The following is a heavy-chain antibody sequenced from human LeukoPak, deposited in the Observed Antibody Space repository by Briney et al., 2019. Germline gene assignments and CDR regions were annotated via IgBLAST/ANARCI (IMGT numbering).Heavy chain of an antibody. V-gene: IGHV3-48*01. CDR3: ARDAGPGSSWYYFDY. J-gene: IGHJ4*02. D-gene: IGHD6-13*01. CDR2: ISSSSSTI. CDR1: GFTFSSYS. Sequence: GGSLRLSCAASGFTFSSYSMNWVRQAPGKGLEWVSYISSSSSTIYYADSVKGRFTISRDNAKNSLYLQMNSLRAEDTAVYYCARDAGPGSSWYYFDYWGQGTLVTVSS.